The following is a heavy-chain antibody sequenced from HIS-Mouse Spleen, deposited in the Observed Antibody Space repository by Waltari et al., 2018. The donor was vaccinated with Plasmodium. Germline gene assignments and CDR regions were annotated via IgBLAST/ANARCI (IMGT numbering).Heavy chain of an antibody. V-gene: IGHV3-30*04. D-gene: IGHD4-17*01. CDR1: GFTFISYA. CDR3: AGIYGGNSGDY. J-gene: IGHJ4*02. Sequence: QVQLVESGGGVVQPGRSLRLSCAASGFTFISYALPWVRRAPGKGLEWVAVISYDGSNKYYADSVKGRFTISRDNSKNTLYLQMNSLRAEDTAVYYCAGIYGGNSGDYWGQGTLVTVSS. CDR2: ISYDGSNK.